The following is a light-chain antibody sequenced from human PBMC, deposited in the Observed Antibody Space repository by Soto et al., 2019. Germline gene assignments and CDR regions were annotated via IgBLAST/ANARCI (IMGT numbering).Light chain of an antibody. CDR1: QPIDKY. J-gene: IGKJ1*01. CDR3: QQTFNLPWT. Sequence: DIQMPQSPSSLSASVGNRVTITCRASQPIDKYLNWYQQKPGRAPNLLLYAASTLKTGGPSRFRGSGAGTDFTLTITSLQPEDFATYFCQQTFNLPWTFGQGTDV. CDR2: AAS. V-gene: IGKV1-39*01.